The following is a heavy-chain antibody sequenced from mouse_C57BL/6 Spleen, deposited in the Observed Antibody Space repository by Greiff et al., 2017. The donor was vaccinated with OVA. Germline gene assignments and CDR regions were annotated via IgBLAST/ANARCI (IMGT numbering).Heavy chain of an antibody. D-gene: IGHD1-1*01. CDR1: GYTFTNYW. CDR2: IYPGGGYT. V-gene: IGHV1-63*01. J-gene: IGHJ3*01. CDR3: ARSVDYYGSSYGFAY. Sequence: QVQLKQSGAELVRPGTSVKMSCKASGYTFTNYWIGWAKQRPGHGLEWIGDIYPGGGYTNYNEKFKGKATLTADKSSSTAYMQFSSLTSEDSAIYYCARSVDYYGSSYGFAYWGQGTLVTVSA.